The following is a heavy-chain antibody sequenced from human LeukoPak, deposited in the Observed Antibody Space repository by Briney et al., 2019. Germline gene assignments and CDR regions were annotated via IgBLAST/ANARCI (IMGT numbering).Heavy chain of an antibody. D-gene: IGHD1-26*01. V-gene: IGHV1-46*01. Sequence: GASVKVSRKASGYTFTNYYMHWVRQAPGQGLEWLGLITPSGGSTWYAQKFQGRVTMTRDMSTSTDYMELSSLRSEDTAVYYCARDNSVGDYAWWFDPWGQGTLVTVSS. CDR1: GYTFTNYY. CDR2: ITPSGGST. J-gene: IGHJ5*02. CDR3: ARDNSVGDYAWWFDP.